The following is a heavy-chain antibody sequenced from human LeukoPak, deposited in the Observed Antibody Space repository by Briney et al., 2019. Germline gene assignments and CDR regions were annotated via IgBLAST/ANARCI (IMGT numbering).Heavy chain of an antibody. V-gene: IGHV4-38-2*01. J-gene: IGHJ4*02. D-gene: IGHD3-10*01. Sequence: SETLSLTCAVSGYSISSGYYWGWIRPPPGKGLEWIGSIYHSGSTYYNPSLKSRVTISVETSKNQFYLKLSSVTAADTAVYYCATQGNYFDYWGQGTLVTVSS. CDR3: ATQGNYFDY. CDR2: IYHSGST. CDR1: GYSISSGYY.